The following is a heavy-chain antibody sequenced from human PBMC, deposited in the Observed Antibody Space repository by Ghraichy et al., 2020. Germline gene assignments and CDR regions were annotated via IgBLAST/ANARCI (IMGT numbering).Heavy chain of an antibody. CDR3: ARAPQPWNTIYPFEY. J-gene: IGHJ4*02. Sequence: SVKVSCKTSGGTFSSYAINWVRLAPGQGLEWMGGIIPVLGTPNYAQEFRARVTISADESTSTAYMELSNLKSEDTAIYYCARAPQPWNTIYPFEYWGQGTLVTVSS. CDR2: IIPVLGTP. CDR1: GGTFSSYA. V-gene: IGHV1-69*13. D-gene: IGHD1/OR15-1a*01.